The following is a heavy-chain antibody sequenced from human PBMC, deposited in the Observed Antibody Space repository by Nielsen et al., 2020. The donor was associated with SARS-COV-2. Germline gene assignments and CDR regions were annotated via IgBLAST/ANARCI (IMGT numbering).Heavy chain of an antibody. Sequence: GGSLRLSCAASGFTFDDYGMSWVRQAPGKGLEWVSGINWNGGSTGYADSVKGRFTISRDNAKNSLYLQMNSLRAEDTAVYYCARDTAYYYDSSGYLDYWGQGTLVTVSS. D-gene: IGHD3-22*01. V-gene: IGHV3-20*04. CDR3: ARDTAYYYDSSGYLDY. J-gene: IGHJ4*02. CDR2: INWNGGST. CDR1: GFTFDDYG.